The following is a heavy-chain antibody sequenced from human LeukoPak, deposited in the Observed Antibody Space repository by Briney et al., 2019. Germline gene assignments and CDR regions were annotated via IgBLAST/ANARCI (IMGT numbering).Heavy chain of an antibody. CDR1: GFTFGDYA. Sequence: GGSLRLSCTASGFTFGDYAMSWVRQAPGKGLEWVGFIGSKAYGGTTEYAASVKGRFTISRDDSKSIAYLQMNSLKTEDTAVYYCTSDHIYCSSTSCYAPGAFDIWGQGTMVTVSS. CDR2: IGSKAYGGTT. V-gene: IGHV3-49*04. CDR3: TSDHIYCSSTSCYAPGAFDI. J-gene: IGHJ3*02. D-gene: IGHD2-2*01.